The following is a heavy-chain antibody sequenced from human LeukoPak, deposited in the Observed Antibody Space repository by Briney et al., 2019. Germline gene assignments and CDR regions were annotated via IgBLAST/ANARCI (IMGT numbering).Heavy chain of an antibody. D-gene: IGHD6-19*01. V-gene: IGHV3-13*01. Sequence: PGGSLRLSCAASGFTFSSYDMHWVRQATGKGLEWVSAIGTAGDTYYPGSVKGRFTISRENAKNSLYLQMNSLRAGDTAVYYCARVADSSGWYDYWGQGTLVTVSS. CDR3: ARVADSSGWYDY. CDR2: IGTAGDT. CDR1: GFTFSSYD. J-gene: IGHJ4*02.